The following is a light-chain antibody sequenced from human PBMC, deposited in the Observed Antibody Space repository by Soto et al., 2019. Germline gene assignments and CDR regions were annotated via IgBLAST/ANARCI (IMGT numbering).Light chain of an antibody. J-gene: IGLJ2*01. CDR3: CSYAGSYTFVV. CDR1: SSDVGAFTY. CDR2: DVT. V-gene: IGLV2-11*01. Sequence: QSALTQPRSVSGSPGQSVTISCTGTSSDVGAFTYVSWYQQHPGKAPKLMIYDVTKRPSGVPDRFSGSKSGNTASLTISGLQTGDEAEYYCCSYAGSYTFVVFGGGTKLTVL.